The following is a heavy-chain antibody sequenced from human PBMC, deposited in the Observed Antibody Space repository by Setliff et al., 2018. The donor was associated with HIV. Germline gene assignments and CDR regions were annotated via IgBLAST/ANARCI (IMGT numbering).Heavy chain of an antibody. D-gene: IGHD2-21*01. CDR3: ARHSRTVVPTIDY. CDR1: GGSIDSFSYY. Sequence: SETLSLTCAVSGGSIDSFSYYWGWIRQTPGKELEWIGNIYHSGSTNYNPSLKSRAAISVDRSKRHFFLKLRSVTAADTAVYYCARHSRTVVPTIDYWGQGTLVTVSS. CDR2: IYHSGST. V-gene: IGHV4-39*01. J-gene: IGHJ4*02.